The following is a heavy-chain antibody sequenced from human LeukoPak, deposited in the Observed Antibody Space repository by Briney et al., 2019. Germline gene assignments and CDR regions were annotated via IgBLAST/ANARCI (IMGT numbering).Heavy chain of an antibody. CDR3: AKNGQSGFSFDP. CDR2: IYTSGST. CDR1: GGSISSYY. V-gene: IGHV4-4*07. D-gene: IGHD1-26*01. J-gene: IGHJ5*02. Sequence: SETLSLTCTVSGGSISSYYWSWIRQPAGKGLEWIGRIYTSGSTNYNPSLKSRVTMSVDTSKNQFSLKLSSVTAADTAVYYCAKNGQSGFSFDPWGQGTLVTVSS.